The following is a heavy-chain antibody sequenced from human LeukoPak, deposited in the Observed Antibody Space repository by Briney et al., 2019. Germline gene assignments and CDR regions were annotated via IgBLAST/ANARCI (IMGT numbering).Heavy chain of an antibody. J-gene: IGHJ4*02. CDR2: IIPIFGTA. Sequence: SVKVSCKDSGGTFSSYAISWVRQAPGQGLEWMGGIIPIFGTASYAQKFQGRVTITADESTSTAYMELSSLRSEDTAVYYCASLLGDFWSGYDFWGQGTLVTVSS. CDR3: ASLLGDFWSGYDF. CDR1: GGTFSSYA. V-gene: IGHV1-69*13. D-gene: IGHD3-3*01.